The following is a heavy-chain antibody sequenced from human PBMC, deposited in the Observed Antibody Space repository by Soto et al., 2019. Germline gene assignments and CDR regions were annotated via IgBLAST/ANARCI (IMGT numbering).Heavy chain of an antibody. CDR1: GFTSSIYA. J-gene: IGHJ5*02. CDR3: AKGGRGSGSQNWFDP. D-gene: IGHD3-10*01. Sequence: EGQLLESGGVLVQPGESLRLSCAVSGFTSSIYAMSWVRQAPGKGLEWVSGISGSGSSTYYTDSVKGRFTISRDNSKTTLYLQMNSLRADDTAVYYCAKGGRGSGSQNWFDPWGQGTLVTVSS. CDR2: ISGSGSST. V-gene: IGHV3-23*01.